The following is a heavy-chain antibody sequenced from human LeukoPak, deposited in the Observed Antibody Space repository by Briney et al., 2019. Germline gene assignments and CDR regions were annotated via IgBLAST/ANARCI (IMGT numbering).Heavy chain of an antibody. CDR1: GGSFSGYY. CDR2: INHSGST. D-gene: IGHD1-26*01. CDR3: ARGHIDSGSYRTTLFDY. Sequence: SETLSLTCAVYGGSFSGYYWSWIRQPPGKGLEWIGEINHSGSTNYNPSLKSRVTISVDTSKNQFSLKLSSVTAADTAVYYCARGHIDSGSYRTTLFDYWGQGTLVTVSS. J-gene: IGHJ4*02. V-gene: IGHV4-34*01.